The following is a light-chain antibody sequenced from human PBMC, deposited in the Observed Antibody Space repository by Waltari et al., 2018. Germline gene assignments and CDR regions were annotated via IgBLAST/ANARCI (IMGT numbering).Light chain of an antibody. CDR2: EAS. J-gene: IGKJ5*01. CDR1: QAISRS. V-gene: IGKV1-13*02. Sequence: AIKLTQSPSSLSASVGDRVTMTCRASQAISRSVAWFQQKPGKVPKLLIFEASDLEHGVPSRFSVIGCGTRFTLTISSLQPEDFATYYCQHFYSHPSGFGQGTRLEIK. CDR3: QHFYSHPSG.